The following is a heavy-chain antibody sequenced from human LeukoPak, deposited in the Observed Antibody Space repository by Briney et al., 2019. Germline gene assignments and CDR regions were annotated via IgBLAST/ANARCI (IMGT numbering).Heavy chain of an antibody. J-gene: IGHJ4*02. V-gene: IGHV1-2*02. D-gene: IGHD3-10*01. CDR2: INPNSGGT. CDR3: ARDPTARGFGELVD. CDR1: GYTFTGCY. Sequence: ASVKVSCKASGYTFTGCYMHWVRQAPGQGLEWMGWINPNSGGTNYAQKFQGRVTMTRDRSISTAYMELSRLRSDDTAVYYCARDPTARGFGELVDWGQGTLVTVSS.